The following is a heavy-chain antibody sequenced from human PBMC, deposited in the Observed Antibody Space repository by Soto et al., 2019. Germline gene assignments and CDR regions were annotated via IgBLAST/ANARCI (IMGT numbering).Heavy chain of an antibody. D-gene: IGHD6-13*01. Sequence: GGSLRLSCAASGFTFSDYYMSWIRQAPGKGLEWVSYISSSGSTIYYADSVKGRFTISRDNAKNSLYLQMNSLRAEDTAVYYCARVLKEQQLVSDWFDPWGQGTLVTVSS. J-gene: IGHJ5*02. CDR2: ISSSGSTI. CDR3: ARVLKEQQLVSDWFDP. V-gene: IGHV3-11*01. CDR1: GFTFSDYY.